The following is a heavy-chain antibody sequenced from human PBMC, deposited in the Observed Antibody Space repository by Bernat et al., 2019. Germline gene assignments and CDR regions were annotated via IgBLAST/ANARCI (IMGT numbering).Heavy chain of an antibody. CDR2: ISYDGSNK. CDR3: VAAGLDY. Sequence: QGQRGESGGGVVQPGRSLRLSCAASGFTFSSYGMHWVRQAPGKGLEWVAVISYDGSNKYYADSVKGRFTISRDNSKNTLYLQMNSLRAEDTAVYYCVAAGLDYWGQGTLVTVSS. CDR1: GFTFSSYG. J-gene: IGHJ4*02. D-gene: IGHD6-13*01. V-gene: IGHV3-30*03.